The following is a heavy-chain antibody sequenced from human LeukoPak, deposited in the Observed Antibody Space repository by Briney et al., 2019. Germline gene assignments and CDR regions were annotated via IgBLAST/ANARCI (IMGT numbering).Heavy chain of an antibody. Sequence: GGSLRLSCAASGFTFSTYAMHWVRQAPGKGLEWLAAISYEGSNKYYEDSVKGQFTLSRDNSRNTLYLQMTSLRGEDTAVYYCVQGPTSDRGYGLFDSWGQGTQVTVSS. CDR3: VQGPTSDRGYGLFDS. D-gene: IGHD6-25*01. CDR2: ISYEGSNK. CDR1: GFTFSTYA. J-gene: IGHJ4*02. V-gene: IGHV3-30*18.